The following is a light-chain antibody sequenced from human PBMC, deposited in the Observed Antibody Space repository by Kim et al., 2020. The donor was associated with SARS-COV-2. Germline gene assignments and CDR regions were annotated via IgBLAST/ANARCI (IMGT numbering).Light chain of an antibody. CDR2: RND. V-gene: IGLV1-47*01. J-gene: IGLJ1*01. Sequence: GQRVTNSCSGSISNIGSHSVYWYQQFPGTAPKLLIYRNDQRPSGVPDRFSGSKSDTSASLAISGLRSADEADYYCAARDDTLSGFLFGGGTKVTVL. CDR1: ISNIGSHS. CDR3: AARDDTLSGFL.